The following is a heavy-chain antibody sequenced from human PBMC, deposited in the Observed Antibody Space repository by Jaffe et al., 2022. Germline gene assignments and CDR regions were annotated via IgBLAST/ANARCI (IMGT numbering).Heavy chain of an antibody. CDR1: GFTFDDYA. Sequence: EVQLVESGGGLVQPGRSLRLSCAASGFTFDDYAMHWVRQAPGKGLEWVSGISWNSGSIGYADSVKGRFTISRDNAKNSLYLQMNSLRAEDTALYYCAKEAECSSTSCHFDYWGQGTLVTVSS. D-gene: IGHD2-2*01. V-gene: IGHV3-9*01. CDR3: AKEAECSSTSCHFDY. CDR2: ISWNSGSI. J-gene: IGHJ4*02.